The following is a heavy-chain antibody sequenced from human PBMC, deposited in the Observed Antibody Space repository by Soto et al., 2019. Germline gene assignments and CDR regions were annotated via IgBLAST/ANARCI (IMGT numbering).Heavy chain of an antibody. D-gene: IGHD6-13*01. V-gene: IGHV3-30*03. Sequence: GSLRLSCAASGFTFSSYGMHWVRQAPGKGLEWVAVISYDGSNKYYADSVKGRFTISRDNSKNTLYLQMNSLTANDTAVYYCARAIAAAGTGGFWGQGTLVTGSS. J-gene: IGHJ4*02. CDR2: ISYDGSNK. CDR3: ARAIAAAGTGGF. CDR1: GFTFSSYG.